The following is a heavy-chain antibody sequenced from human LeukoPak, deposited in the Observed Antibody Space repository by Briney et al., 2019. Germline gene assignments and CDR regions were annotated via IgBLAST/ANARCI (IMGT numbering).Heavy chain of an antibody. CDR1: GFTFSSYS. Sequence: GGSLRLSCAASGFTFSSYSMNWVRQAPGKGLEWVANIKQDGSEKYYVDSVKGRFTISRDNAKNSLYLQMNSLRAEDTAVYYCARSLGGTSDYWGQGTLVTVSS. CDR3: ARSLGGTSDY. V-gene: IGHV3-7*03. D-gene: IGHD1-26*01. CDR2: IKQDGSEK. J-gene: IGHJ4*02.